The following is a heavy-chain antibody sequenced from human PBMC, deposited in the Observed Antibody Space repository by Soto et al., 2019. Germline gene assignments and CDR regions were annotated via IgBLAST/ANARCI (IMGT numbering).Heavy chain of an antibody. V-gene: IGHV3-33*01. D-gene: IGHD2-15*01. J-gene: IGHJ1*01. CDR2: IWYDGSNK. CDR3: ARVVTRNPQEDVFQH. CDR1: GFTFSSYG. Sequence: QVQLVESGGGVVQPGRSLRLSCAASGFTFSSYGMHWVRQAPGKGLEWVAVIWYDGSNKYYADSVKGRFTISRDNSKNTLYLQMNSLRAEDTAVYYCARVVTRNPQEDVFQHWGQGTLVTVSS.